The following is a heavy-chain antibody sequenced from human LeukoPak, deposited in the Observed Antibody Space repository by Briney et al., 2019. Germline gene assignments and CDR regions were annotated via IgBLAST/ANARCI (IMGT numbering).Heavy chain of an antibody. V-gene: IGHV3-15*01. CDR2: IKSKTDGGTT. J-gene: IGHJ4*02. CDR1: GFTFSNAW. CDR3: TTGITMVRGVIHLIDY. Sequence: GGSLRLSCAASGFTFSNAWMSWVRQAPGKGLEWVGRIKSKTDGGTTDYAAPVKGRFTISRDDSKNTLYLQMNSLRTEDTAVYYCTTGITMVRGVIHLIDYWGQGTLVTVSS. D-gene: IGHD3-10*01.